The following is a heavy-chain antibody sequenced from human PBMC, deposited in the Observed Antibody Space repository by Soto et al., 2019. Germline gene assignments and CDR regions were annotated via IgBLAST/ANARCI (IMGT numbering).Heavy chain of an antibody. CDR1: GGSISGGGYY. J-gene: IGHJ2*01. V-gene: IGHV4-30-4*01. CDR2: TYDSGST. Sequence: QVQLQESGPGLVKPSETLSLTCTVSGGSISGGGYYWSWIRQPPGKGLEWIGYTYDSGSTYYNPSLKSRISTSIDTSKNQFSLRLTYVTAADTAVYYCARDIIPLTTDWYFDLWGRGTLVTVSS. CDR3: ARDIIPLTTDWYFDL. D-gene: IGHD4-17*01.